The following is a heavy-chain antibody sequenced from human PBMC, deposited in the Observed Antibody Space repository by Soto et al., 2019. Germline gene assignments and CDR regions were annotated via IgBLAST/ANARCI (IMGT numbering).Heavy chain of an antibody. V-gene: IGHV1-18*01. J-gene: IGHJ4*02. CDR2: ISGYDGRT. Sequence: GASVKVSCKTSGYTFTRYGISWVRQAPGQGLEWMGWISGYDGRTNFAQKVQDRVTMTTDTSTSTVYMELRSLRSDDTAVYYCARDSPPVDYWGQGTLVTVSS. CDR1: GYTFTRYG. CDR3: ARDSPPVDY.